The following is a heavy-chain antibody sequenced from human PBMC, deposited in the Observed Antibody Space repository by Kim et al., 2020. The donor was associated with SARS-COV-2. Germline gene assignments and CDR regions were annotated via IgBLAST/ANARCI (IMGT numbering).Heavy chain of an antibody. CDR2: IYYSGST. D-gene: IGHD3-9*01. CDR3: ARTTFYDILTGYHEVDAFDI. J-gene: IGHJ3*02. V-gene: IGHV4-59*01. CDR1: GGSISSYY. Sequence: SETLSLTCTVSGGSISSYYWSWIRQPPGKGLEWIGYIYYSGSTNYNPSLKSRVTISVDTSKNQFSLKLSSVTAADTAVYYCARTTFYDILTGYHEVDAFDIWGQGTMVTVSS.